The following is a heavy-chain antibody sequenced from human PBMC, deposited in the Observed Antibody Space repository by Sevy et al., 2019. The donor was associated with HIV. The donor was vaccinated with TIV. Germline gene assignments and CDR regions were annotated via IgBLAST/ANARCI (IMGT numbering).Heavy chain of an antibody. J-gene: IGHJ6*02. V-gene: IGHV3-7*03. CDR1: GFTFSNYW. Sequence: GGSLRLSCAASGFTFSNYWMSWVRQAPGKGLEWVAHIKRDGSEKYYVDSVKGRFSISRDNPKNSLYLQMNSLRAEDTAVCYCARDCSSTTCLCGLDVWGQGTTVTVSS. CDR2: IKRDGSEK. CDR3: ARDCSSTTCLCGLDV. D-gene: IGHD2-2*01.